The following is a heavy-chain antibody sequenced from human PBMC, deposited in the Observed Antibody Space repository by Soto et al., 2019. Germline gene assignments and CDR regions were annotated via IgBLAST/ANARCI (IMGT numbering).Heavy chain of an antibody. CDR2: IYYSGST. V-gene: IGHV4-59*12. CDR3: TRGDLYSRSGSHTPYFDY. D-gene: IGHD3-3*01. Sequence: SETLSLTCTVSGGSISSYYWSWIRQPPGKGLEWIGYIYYSGSTNYNPSLKSRVTISVDKSRNQFSLKLSSVTAADTAVYYCTRGDLYSRSGSHTPYFDYWGQGTLVTVSS. J-gene: IGHJ4*02. CDR1: GGSISSYY.